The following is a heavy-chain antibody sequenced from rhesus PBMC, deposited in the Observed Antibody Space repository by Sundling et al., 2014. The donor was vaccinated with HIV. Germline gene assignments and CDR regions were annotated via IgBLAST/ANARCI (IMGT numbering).Heavy chain of an antibody. CDR2: ISGSGGST. V-gene: IGHV4-173*01. CDR3: ARESYPFDF. Sequence: QLQLQESGPGLVKPSETLSLTCAVSGGSISSNYWSWIRQPPGKGLEWIGYISGSGGSTYYNPSLRSRVTISKDTSNNEFSLRLRSVTPADTAVYYCARESYPFDFWGQGLRVTVSS. J-gene: IGHJ3*01. D-gene: IGHD2-15*01. CDR1: GGSISSNY.